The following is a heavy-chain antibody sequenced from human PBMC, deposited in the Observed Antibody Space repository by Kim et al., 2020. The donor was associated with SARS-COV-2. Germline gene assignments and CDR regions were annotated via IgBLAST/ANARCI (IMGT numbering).Heavy chain of an antibody. CDR2: ISAYNGNT. V-gene: IGHV1-18*01. J-gene: IGHJ4*02. Sequence: ASVKVSCKASGYTFTSYGISWVRQAPGQGLEWMGWISAYNGNTNYAQKLQGRVTMTTDTSTSTAYMELRSLRSDDTAVYYCARGSFGWVPGPMGIWDCWGQGTLVTVSS. CDR3: ARGSFGWVPGPMGIWDC. D-gene: IGHD6-19*01. CDR1: GYTFTSYG.